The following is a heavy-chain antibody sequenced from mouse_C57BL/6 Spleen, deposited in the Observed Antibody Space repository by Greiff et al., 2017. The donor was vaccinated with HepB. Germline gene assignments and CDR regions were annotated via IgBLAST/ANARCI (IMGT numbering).Heavy chain of an antibody. CDR2: INPSTGGT. CDR1: GYSFTGYY. CDR3: ARFVGGSSYYWYFDV. Sequence: EVKLMESGPELVKPGASVKISCKASGYSFTGYYMNWVKQSPEKSLEWIGEINPSTGGTTYNQKFKAKATLTVDKSSSTAYMQLKSLTSEDSAVYYCARFVGGSSYYWYFDVWGTGTTVTVSS. V-gene: IGHV1-42*01. D-gene: IGHD1-1*01. J-gene: IGHJ1*03.